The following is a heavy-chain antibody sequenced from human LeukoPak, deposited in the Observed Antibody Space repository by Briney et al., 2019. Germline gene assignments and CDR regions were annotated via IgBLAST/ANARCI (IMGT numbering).Heavy chain of an antibody. Sequence: SGILSLTCTVSGDSINSLDLWSWVRPPPGKGLEWIGEMYLSGTTHSNPSVKSRVTISIDKSKNQFFLNLSSVTAADTAVYYCAGLVGRYSSGLYYYYFDYWGQGTLVTVSS. J-gene: IGHJ4*02. CDR2: MYLSGTT. CDR3: AGLVGRYSSGLYYYYFDY. D-gene: IGHD3-22*01. CDR1: GDSINSLDL. V-gene: IGHV4-4*02.